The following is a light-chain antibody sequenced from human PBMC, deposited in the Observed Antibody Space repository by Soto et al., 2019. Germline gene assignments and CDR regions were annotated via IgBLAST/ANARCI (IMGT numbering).Light chain of an antibody. CDR2: GES. CDR3: KQYYNCPPYT. Sequence: IVMTQSPATLSVSPGERVTLSCRASETVRTNLAWFQQKPGQTPRHLIFGESTSAPGIPPRFTGSGSYTKFTLLIVSLQSEDVVVSYCKQYYNCPPYTFGQGNKLEIK. V-gene: IGKV3-15*01. CDR1: ETVRTN. J-gene: IGKJ2*01.